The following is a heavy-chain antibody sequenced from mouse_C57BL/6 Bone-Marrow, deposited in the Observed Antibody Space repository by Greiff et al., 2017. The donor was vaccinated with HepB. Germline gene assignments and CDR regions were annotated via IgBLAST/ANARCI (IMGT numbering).Heavy chain of an antibody. J-gene: IGHJ2*01. V-gene: IGHV5-16*01. CDR2: INYDGSST. CDR3: ARDRGNYGFFFDY. D-gene: IGHD2-1*01. CDR1: GFTFSDYY. Sequence: EVMLVESEGGLVQPGSSMKLSCTASGFTFSDYYMAWVRQVPEKGLEWVANINYDGSSTYYLDSLKSRFIISRDNAKNILYPQMSSLKSEDTATYYCARDRGNYGFFFDYWGQGTTLTVSS.